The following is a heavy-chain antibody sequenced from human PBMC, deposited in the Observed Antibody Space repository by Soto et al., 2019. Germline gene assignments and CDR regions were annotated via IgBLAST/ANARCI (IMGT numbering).Heavy chain of an antibody. CDR1: GYTFNNYG. CDR3: ARGVRDFDY. J-gene: IGHJ4*02. V-gene: IGHV1-18*01. D-gene: IGHD3-16*02. CDR2: ISAYNGNS. Sequence: VSVKVSSKASGYTFNNYGVSWVRQAPGQGLECMGWISAYNGNSNYAPNLQGRVTMTTDTSRTTAYMELRTLRSDDTAVYYCARGVRDFDYWGQGTQVTVSS.